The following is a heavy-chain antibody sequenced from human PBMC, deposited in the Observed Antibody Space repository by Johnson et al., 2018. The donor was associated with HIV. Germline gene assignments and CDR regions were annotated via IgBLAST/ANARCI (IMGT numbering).Heavy chain of an antibody. J-gene: IGHJ3*01. CDR1: GFSVSNTY. Sequence: VHLVESGGGLVEPGGSLRLSCGASGFSVSNTYMNWVRQAPGKGLEWVSVIYSGGSTYYAASVRGRFTISRDNSKNALYLQMSSLRVEDTAMYYCARDGESQQLPLGDAFDVWGQGTMVTVSS. CDR2: IYSGGST. CDR3: ARDGESQQLPLGDAFDV. D-gene: IGHD6-13*01. V-gene: IGHV3-66*01.